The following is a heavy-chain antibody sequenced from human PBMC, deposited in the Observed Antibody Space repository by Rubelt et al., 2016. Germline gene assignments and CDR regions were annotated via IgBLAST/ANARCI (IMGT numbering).Heavy chain of an antibody. Sequence: QVQLQQWGAGLLKPSATLSLTCAVYGGSFSGYYWSWIRQTPGKGLEWIGEINHSGSTNYNPSLKSRVTISVDTSKNQFSLKLSSVTAADTAVEYCASATTPVNWFDPWGQGTLVTVSS. CDR1: GGSFSGYY. CDR3: ASATTPVNWFDP. D-gene: IGHD4-11*01. V-gene: IGHV4-34*01. J-gene: IGHJ5*02. CDR2: INHSGST.